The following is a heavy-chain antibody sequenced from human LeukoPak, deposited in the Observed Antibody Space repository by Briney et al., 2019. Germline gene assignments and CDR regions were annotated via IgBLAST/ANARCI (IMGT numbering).Heavy chain of an antibody. CDR1: GGSISSTSYY. CDR3: ARGRQLLWFGELSAFDY. V-gene: IGHV4-39*01. CDR2: IIYTGNT. D-gene: IGHD3-10*01. J-gene: IGHJ4*02. Sequence: ASETLSLTCTASGGSISSTSYYWGWIRRPPGRGLEWIGGIIYTGNTKYNPSLKSRVTISVDTTKNQFSLKLTSVTAADTAVYYCARGRQLLWFGELSAFDYWGQGTLVTVSS.